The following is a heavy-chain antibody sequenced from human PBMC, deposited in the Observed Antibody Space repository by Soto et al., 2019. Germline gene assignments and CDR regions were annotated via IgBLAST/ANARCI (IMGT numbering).Heavy chain of an antibody. D-gene: IGHD2-15*01. J-gene: IGHJ5*02. CDR1: GYTFTSYG. V-gene: IGHV1-18*01. CDR2: ISAYNGNT. Sequence: ASVEVSCKXSGYTFTSYGISWVRQAPGQGLEWMGWISAYNGNTNYAQKLQGRVTMTTDTSTSTAYMELGSLRSDDTAVYYCAREVLSCSGGSCYRRFDPWGQGTLVTVSS. CDR3: AREVLSCSGGSCYRRFDP.